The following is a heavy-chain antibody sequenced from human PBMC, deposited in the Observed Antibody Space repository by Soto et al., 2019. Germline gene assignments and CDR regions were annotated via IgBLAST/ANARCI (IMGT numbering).Heavy chain of an antibody. V-gene: IGHV3-23*01. CDR3: AKARYYDSTGYLYYFDY. D-gene: IGHD3-22*01. CDR2: ITGSGDYT. J-gene: IGHJ4*02. Sequence: PRLSCAASGFTFSNYAMSWVRQAPGKGLEWVSSITGSGDYTYYADSVKGRFTISRDNSKNTLYLQMNSLRAEDTAVYYCAKARYYDSTGYLYYFDYWGQGTLVTVSS. CDR1: GFTFSNYA.